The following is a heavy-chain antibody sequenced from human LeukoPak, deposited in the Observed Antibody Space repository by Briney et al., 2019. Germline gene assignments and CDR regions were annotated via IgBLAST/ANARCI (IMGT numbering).Heavy chain of an antibody. CDR1: GFTLSSYS. D-gene: IGHD6-19*01. J-gene: IGHJ4*02. Sequence: GGSLRLSWAASGFTLSSYSMNWVRQAPGKGLEWVSSISRSSNYKYYADSVKGRFTISRDNAKNSLYLQMTSLRPQDRAVYYCARHGRIGVAGTSPESYDYWGQGTMVTVSS. CDR3: ARHGRIGVAGTSPESYDY. V-gene: IGHV3-21*01. CDR2: ISRSSNYK.